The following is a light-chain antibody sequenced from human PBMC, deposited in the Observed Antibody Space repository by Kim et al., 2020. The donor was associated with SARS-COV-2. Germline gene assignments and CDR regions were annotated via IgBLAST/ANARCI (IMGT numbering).Light chain of an antibody. CDR3: QQFNSFPLT. CDR1: QDISNW. Sequence: DIQMTQSPSSVSASVGDRVAITCRASQDISNWLAWYQQKPGKAPKLLIYEASTLESGVPSRFRGSRSGTDFTLTITNLQPEDFATYFCQQFNSFPLTFGGGTKVDIK. V-gene: IGKV1-12*01. CDR2: EAS. J-gene: IGKJ4*01.